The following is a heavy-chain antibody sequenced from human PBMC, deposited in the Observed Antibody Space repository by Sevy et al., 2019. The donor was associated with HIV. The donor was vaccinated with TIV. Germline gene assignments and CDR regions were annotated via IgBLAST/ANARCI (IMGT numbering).Heavy chain of an antibody. Sequence: GGYLRLSCAASGFTFSSYGMHWVRQAPGKGLEWVGLIWFDGSNTYYTDTVKGRFTISRDIAKNTLHLQMNSLRGEDTAVYYCARDLEFYDNGDYGPAFMPDYWGQGTLVTVSS. D-gene: IGHD4-17*01. V-gene: IGHV3-33*01. CDR1: GFTFSSYG. J-gene: IGHJ4*02. CDR2: IWFDGSNT. CDR3: ARDLEFYDNGDYGPAFMPDY.